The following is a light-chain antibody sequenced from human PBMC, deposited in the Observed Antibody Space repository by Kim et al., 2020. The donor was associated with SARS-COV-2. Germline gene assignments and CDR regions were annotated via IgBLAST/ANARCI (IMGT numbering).Light chain of an antibody. V-gene: IGKV1-5*01. Sequence: DIQMTQSPSTLSASVGDRVTITCRASQSISSFLAWYQQKPGKAPKVLIYDASNLQSGVPSRFSGSGSGTEFTLNISSLQPDDFATYYCQQYDSSWTFGQGTKVEIK. J-gene: IGKJ1*01. CDR3: QQYDSSWT. CDR1: QSISSF. CDR2: DAS.